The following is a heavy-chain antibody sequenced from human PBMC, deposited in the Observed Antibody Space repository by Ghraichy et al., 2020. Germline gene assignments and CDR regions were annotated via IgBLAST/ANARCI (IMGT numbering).Heavy chain of an antibody. V-gene: IGHV3-48*01. J-gene: IGHJ4*02. CDR3: AREDISSWQRNWFDY. CDR1: GFTFSNYP. CDR2: ISGASSSI. D-gene: IGHD6-13*01. Sequence: GESLNISCVASGFTFSNYPMNWVRQTPGKGLEWVSHISGASSSIYYADSVKGRFTISRDNAKNSLELQMNSLRAEDTAVYYCAREDISSWQRNWFDYWGQGTLVTVSS.